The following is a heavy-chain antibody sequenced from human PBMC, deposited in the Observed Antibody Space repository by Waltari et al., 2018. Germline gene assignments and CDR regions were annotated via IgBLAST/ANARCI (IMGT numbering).Heavy chain of an antibody. V-gene: IGHV3-49*03. CDR2: IRSKAYGGTT. CDR1: GLPFGDYA. Sequence: EVQLVESGGGLVQPGRSLRLSCTASGLPFGDYAISWFRHDPGQGLEWVGLIRSKAYGGTTEYAASVKGRFTISRDDSKSVAYVQMNSLKTEDSALYYCARVRWGLRDVCFDCWGQGTLVTVSS. CDR3: ARVRWGLRDVCFDC. J-gene: IGHJ4*02. D-gene: IGHD4-17*01.